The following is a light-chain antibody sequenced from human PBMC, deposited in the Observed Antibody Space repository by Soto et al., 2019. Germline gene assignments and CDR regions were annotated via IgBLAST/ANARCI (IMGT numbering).Light chain of an antibody. CDR1: SSDVGGYNY. J-gene: IGLJ2*01. CDR2: EVN. CDR3: QSYDPTLRTSL. Sequence: QSALTQPPSASGSPGQSVAISCTGTSSDVGGYNYVSWYQQHPGKAPKLMIYEVNKRPSGVPDRFSGSKSGNTASLTVSGLQADDEADYYCQSYDPTLRTSLFGGGTQLTVL. V-gene: IGLV2-8*01.